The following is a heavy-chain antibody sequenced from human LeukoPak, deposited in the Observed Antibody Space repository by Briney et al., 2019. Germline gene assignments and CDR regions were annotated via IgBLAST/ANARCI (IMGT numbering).Heavy chain of an antibody. CDR3: AKDGFHDSSGYYYDYYYYGMDV. Sequence: PGGSLRLSCAASRFTFSSYGMHWVRQAPGKGLEWVAVISYDGSNKYYADSVKGRFTISRDNSKNTLYLQMNSLRAEDTAVYYCAKDGFHDSSGYYYDYYYYGMDVWGQGTTVTVSS. CDR2: ISYDGSNK. J-gene: IGHJ6*02. V-gene: IGHV3-30*18. D-gene: IGHD3-22*01. CDR1: RFTFSSYG.